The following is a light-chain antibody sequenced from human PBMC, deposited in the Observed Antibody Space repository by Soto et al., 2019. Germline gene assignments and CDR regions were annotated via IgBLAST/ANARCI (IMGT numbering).Light chain of an antibody. CDR3: ECGDRNTVI. CDR2: LEISGNY. CDR1: SGHRNYV. J-gene: IGLJ2*01. Sequence: QPVLTQSSSASASLGSSVKLTCTLSSGHRNYVIAWHQQRPGKAPRYLMKLEISGNYNKGSGVPDRFSGSSSGADRYLTIPTPRSEEGAYYYFECGDRNTVIFGGGTTLT. V-gene: IGLV4-60*01.